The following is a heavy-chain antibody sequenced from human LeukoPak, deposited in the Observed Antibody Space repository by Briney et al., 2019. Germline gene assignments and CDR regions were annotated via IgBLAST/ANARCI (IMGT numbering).Heavy chain of an antibody. J-gene: IGHJ2*01. CDR2: IGGSGDMT. Sequence: GGSLRLSCAASGVTFSNYAMSWVRQAPGKGLEWVSSIGGSGDMTYYADSVKGRFTLSRDNSKNSLYLQMNSLRAEDTAVYYCAVAGLSYWYFDLWGRGTLVTVSS. CDR3: AVAGLSYWYFDL. D-gene: IGHD6-19*01. CDR1: GVTFSNYA. V-gene: IGHV3-23*01.